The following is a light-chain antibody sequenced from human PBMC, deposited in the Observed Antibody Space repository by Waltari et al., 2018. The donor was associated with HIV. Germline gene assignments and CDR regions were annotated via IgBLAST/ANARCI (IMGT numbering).Light chain of an antibody. Sequence: QSVLTQPPSVSGAPGQRVGISCTGSRSNLGAGFDVHWYHQVPGTAPTLLIYYNTNRPSGVPARFSGSKSGASASLAITGLQAEDEAYYYCQSCDRGGSGSAVFCGGTKRTVL. CDR2: YNT. V-gene: IGLV1-40*01. CDR3: QSCDRGGSGSAV. J-gene: IGLJ2*01. CDR1: RSNLGAGFD.